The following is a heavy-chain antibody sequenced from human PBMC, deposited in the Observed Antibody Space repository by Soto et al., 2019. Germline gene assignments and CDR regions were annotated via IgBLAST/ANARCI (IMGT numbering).Heavy chain of an antibody. J-gene: IGHJ2*01. Sequence: SETLSLTCTVSGGSISSSSYYWGWIRQPPGEGLEWIGNIYYSGSTYYNPSLKTRVTISVDTSKNQFSLKLSSVTAADTAVYYCATLPTDRYFDLWGRGTLVTVSS. D-gene: IGHD4-17*01. CDR1: GGSISSSSYY. CDR2: IYYSGST. CDR3: ATLPTDRYFDL. V-gene: IGHV4-39*01.